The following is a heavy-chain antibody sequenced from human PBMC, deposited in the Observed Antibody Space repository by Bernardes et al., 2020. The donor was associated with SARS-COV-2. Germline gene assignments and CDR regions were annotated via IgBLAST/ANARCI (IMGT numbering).Heavy chain of an antibody. Sequence: GGSLRLSCAVSGFTVSANYMSWVRQAPGKGLEWVSVIYSDYSGGTTYYADSVKGRFTISRDNSKNTVYLQMNSLRPEDTAVYYCARDLTIMGMDIWGHGTTVKVSS. CDR1: GFTVSANY. J-gene: IGHJ6*02. D-gene: IGHD5-12*01. CDR3: ARDLTIMGMDI. CDR2: IYSDYSGGTT. V-gene: IGHV3-66*02.